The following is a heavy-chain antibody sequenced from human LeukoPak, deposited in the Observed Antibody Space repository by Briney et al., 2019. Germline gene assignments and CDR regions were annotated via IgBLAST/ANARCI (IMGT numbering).Heavy chain of an antibody. CDR2: ISWNSGSI. Sequence: TGGSLRLSCAASGFTFDDYGMSWVRQAPGKGLEWVSGISWNSGSIGYADSVKGRFTISRDNAKNSLYLQMNSLRAEDMALYYYARGSLGYCSGGSCYFDYWGQGTLVTVSS. J-gene: IGHJ4*02. V-gene: IGHV3-9*03. CDR3: ARGSLGYCSGGSCYFDY. D-gene: IGHD2-15*01. CDR1: GFTFDDYG.